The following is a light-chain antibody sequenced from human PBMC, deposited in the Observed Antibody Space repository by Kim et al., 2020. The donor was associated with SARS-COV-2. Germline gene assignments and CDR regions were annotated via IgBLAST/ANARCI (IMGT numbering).Light chain of an antibody. CDR2: SNS. V-gene: IGLV1-44*01. J-gene: IGLJ3*02. Sequence: GQGFTISCSGSSAKIGRNTVNWYQQLPGTAPKLLIYSNSQRPSGVPDRFSGSEAGTSASLAISGVQSEDEADYYCAAWDDSLNGPVFGGGTQLTVL. CDR3: AAWDDSLNGPV. CDR1: SAKIGRNT.